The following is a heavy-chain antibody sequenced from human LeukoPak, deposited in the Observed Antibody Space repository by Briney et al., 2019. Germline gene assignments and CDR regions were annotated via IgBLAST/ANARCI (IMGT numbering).Heavy chain of an antibody. CDR2: ISSSGSTI. CDR1: GFTFSSYE. CDR3: ASSGGSGYDLDY. Sequence: GGSLRLSCAASGFTFSSYEMNWVRQAPGKGLEWVSYISSSGSTIYNADSVKGRFTISRDNAKNSLYLQMNSLRAEDTAVYYCASSGGSGYDLDYWGQGTLVTVSS. D-gene: IGHD5-12*01. J-gene: IGHJ4*02. V-gene: IGHV3-48*03.